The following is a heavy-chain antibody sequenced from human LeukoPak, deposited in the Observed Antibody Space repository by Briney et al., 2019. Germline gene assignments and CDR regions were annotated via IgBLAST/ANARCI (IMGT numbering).Heavy chain of an antibody. CDR3: AKHAGTTWLQNPFDY. V-gene: IGHV3-23*01. CDR2: ISGSGGST. CDR1: GFTFSSYS. D-gene: IGHD5-24*01. Sequence: GGSLRLSCAASGFTFSSYSMNWVRQAPGKGLEWVSSISGSGGSTYYADSVEGRFTISRDTSKNTLYLHMNSLGAQDTAIYYCAKHAGTTWLQNPFDYWGQGTLVTVS. J-gene: IGHJ4*02.